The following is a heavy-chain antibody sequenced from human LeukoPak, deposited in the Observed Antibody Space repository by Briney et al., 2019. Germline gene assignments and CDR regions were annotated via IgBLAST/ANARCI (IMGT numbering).Heavy chain of an antibody. CDR3: ASLRERSYYARGFDY. CDR1: GFTVSDNY. CDR2: IYSDGST. V-gene: IGHV3-66*01. Sequence: GGSLRLSCAASGFTVSDNYMSWVRQAPGKGLEWVSVIYSDGSTYYADSVKGRFTISRDNSKNTVYLQMNSLRAEDTAVYYCASLRERSYYARGFDYWGQGTLVTVSS. D-gene: IGHD1-26*01. J-gene: IGHJ4*02.